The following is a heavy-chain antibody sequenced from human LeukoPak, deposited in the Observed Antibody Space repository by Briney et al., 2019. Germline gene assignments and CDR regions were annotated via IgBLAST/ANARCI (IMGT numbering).Heavy chain of an antibody. J-gene: IGHJ5*02. CDR3: ARDLWHVVVPAARFDP. Sequence: KSSETLSLTCAVYGGSFSGYYWSWIRQPAGKGLEWIGRIYTSGSTNYNPSLKSRVTMSVDTSKNQFSLKLSSVTAADTAVYYCARDLWHVVVPAARFDPWGQGTLVTVSS. CDR1: GGSFSGYY. D-gene: IGHD2-2*01. V-gene: IGHV4-4*07. CDR2: IYTSGST.